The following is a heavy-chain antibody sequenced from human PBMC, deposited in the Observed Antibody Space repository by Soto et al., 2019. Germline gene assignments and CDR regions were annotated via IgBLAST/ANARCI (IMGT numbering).Heavy chain of an antibody. D-gene: IGHD6-19*01. CDR1: GYTFTSYG. Sequence: GASVKVSCKASGYTFTSYGISWVRQAPEQGLEWMGWISAYNGNTNYAQKLQGRVTMTTDTSTSTAYMELRSLRSDDTAVYYCARDTGSGWYGYYYYGMDVWGPGTTVTVSS. J-gene: IGHJ6*02. CDR3: ARDTGSGWYGYYYYGMDV. V-gene: IGHV1-18*01. CDR2: ISAYNGNT.